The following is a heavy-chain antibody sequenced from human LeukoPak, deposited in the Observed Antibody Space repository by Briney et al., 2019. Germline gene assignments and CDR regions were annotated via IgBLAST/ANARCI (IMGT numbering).Heavy chain of an antibody. CDR2: VRSNGGST. V-gene: IGHV3-64D*09. Sequence: GGSLRLSCSASGFTFSSYAMHWVRQAPGKGLEYVSGVRSNGGSTYYADSVKGRFTISRDNSKNMLYLQMSSLRAEDTAVYYCVKDWSNYTDYWGQGTLVTVSS. CDR1: GFTFSSYA. CDR3: VKDWSNYTDY. J-gene: IGHJ4*02. D-gene: IGHD3-10*01.